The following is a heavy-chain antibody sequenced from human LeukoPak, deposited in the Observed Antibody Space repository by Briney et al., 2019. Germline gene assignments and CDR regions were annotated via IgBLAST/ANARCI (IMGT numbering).Heavy chain of an antibody. Sequence: SETLSLTYTVSGDSISNYYWNWIRQPPGKGLEWIGYIYYSGSTNYNPSLKSRATISVDTSKNQFSLKVSSVTAADTAVYYCARAGGQLRVDYWGQGTLVTVSS. CDR3: ARAGGQLRVDY. V-gene: IGHV4-59*01. CDR1: GDSISNYY. CDR2: IYYSGST. D-gene: IGHD2-2*01. J-gene: IGHJ4*02.